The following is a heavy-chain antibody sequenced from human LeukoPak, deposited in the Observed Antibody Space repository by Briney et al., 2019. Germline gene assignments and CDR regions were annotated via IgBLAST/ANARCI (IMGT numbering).Heavy chain of an antibody. CDR2: IYHSGST. V-gene: IGHV4-38-2*02. Sequence: PSETLSLTCTVSGYSISSGYYWGWIRQPPGKGLEWIGSIYHSGSTYYNPSLKSRVTISVDTSKNQFSLKLSSVTAADTAVYYCARGEWWLQTSDYWGQGTLVTVSS. J-gene: IGHJ4*02. CDR3: ARGEWWLQTSDY. CDR1: GYSISSGYY. D-gene: IGHD5-12*01.